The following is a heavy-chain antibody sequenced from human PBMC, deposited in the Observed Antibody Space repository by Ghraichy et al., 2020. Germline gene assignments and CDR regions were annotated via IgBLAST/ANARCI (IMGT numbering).Heavy chain of an antibody. CDR3: ARDAYSSSWYGDNWFDP. Sequence: ASVKVSCKASGDPFTSYGISWVRQSPGQGLEWMGWISAYNGNTNYAQKLQGRVTMTTDTSTSTAYMELRSLRSDDTAVYYCARDAYSSSWYGDNWFDPWGQGTLVTASS. CDR2: ISAYNGNT. J-gene: IGHJ5*02. D-gene: IGHD6-13*01. V-gene: IGHV1-18*01. CDR1: GDPFTSYG.